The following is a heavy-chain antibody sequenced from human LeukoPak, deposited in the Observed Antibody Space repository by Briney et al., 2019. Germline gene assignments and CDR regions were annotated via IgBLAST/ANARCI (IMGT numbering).Heavy chain of an antibody. J-gene: IGHJ4*02. Sequence: GGSLRLSCAASGFTFSSYGMHWVRQAPGKGLEWVANIKQDGSEKYYVDSVKGRFTISRDNAKNSLYLQMNSLRAEDTAVYYCARVFSSWINYFDYWGQGTLVTVSS. CDR3: ARVFSSWINYFDY. CDR1: GFTFSSYG. D-gene: IGHD6-13*01. V-gene: IGHV3-7*01. CDR2: IKQDGSEK.